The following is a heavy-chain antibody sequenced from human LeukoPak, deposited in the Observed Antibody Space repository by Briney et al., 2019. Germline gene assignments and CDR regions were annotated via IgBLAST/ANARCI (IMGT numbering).Heavy chain of an antibody. Sequence: GGSLRLSCAASGFTFSRYSTNWVRQAPGKGLEWLSYISSSANTIYYADSVKGRFTISRDNAKNSLYLQMNSLRDEDTAVYYCARAFYDSSALGRVPGYWGQGTLVTVSS. CDR1: GFTFSRYS. CDR3: ARAFYDSSALGRVPGY. V-gene: IGHV3-48*02. CDR2: ISSSANTI. D-gene: IGHD3-22*01. J-gene: IGHJ4*02.